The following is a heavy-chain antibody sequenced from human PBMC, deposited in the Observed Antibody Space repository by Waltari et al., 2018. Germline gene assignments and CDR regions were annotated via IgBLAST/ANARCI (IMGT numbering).Heavy chain of an antibody. CDR3: ASRVREADTAILTSAFDI. CDR1: GYSFTSYW. CDR2: IYPGDSDT. V-gene: IGHV5-51*03. D-gene: IGHD5-18*01. Sequence: EVQLVQSGAEVKKPGESLRISCKGSGYSFTSYWIGWVRQMPGKGLEWMGIIYPGDSDTRYSPSFQGQVTISADKSISTAYLQWSSLKASDTAMYYCASRVREADTAILTSAFDIWGQGTMVTVSS. J-gene: IGHJ3*02.